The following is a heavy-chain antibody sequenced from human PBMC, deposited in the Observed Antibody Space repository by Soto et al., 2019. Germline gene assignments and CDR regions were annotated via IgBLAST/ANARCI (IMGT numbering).Heavy chain of an antibody. J-gene: IGHJ4*02. CDR2: ISSSSYI. D-gene: IGHD6-13*01. V-gene: IGHV3-21*01. CDR1: GFTFSSYS. CDR3: ARYGHHSSSWHNDY. Sequence: GGSLRLSCAASGFTFSSYSMNWVRQAPGKGLEWVSSISSSSYIYYADSVKGRFTISRDNAKNSLYLQMNSLRAEDTAVYYCARYGHHSSSWHNDYWGQGTLVTVSS.